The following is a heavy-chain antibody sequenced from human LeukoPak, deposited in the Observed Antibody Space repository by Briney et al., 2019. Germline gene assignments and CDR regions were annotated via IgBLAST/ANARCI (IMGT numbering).Heavy chain of an antibody. D-gene: IGHD2-2*01. CDR1: GFTFSSYG. J-gene: IGHJ4*02. CDR3: AKDSPKVVPAARPGY. CDR2: IRYDGSNK. Sequence: GGSLRLSCAASGFTFSSYGMHWVRQAPGKGLEWVAFIRYDGSNKYYADSVKGRFTISRDNSKNTLYLQMNSLRAEDTAVYYCAKDSPKVVPAARPGYWGQGTLVTVSS. V-gene: IGHV3-30*02.